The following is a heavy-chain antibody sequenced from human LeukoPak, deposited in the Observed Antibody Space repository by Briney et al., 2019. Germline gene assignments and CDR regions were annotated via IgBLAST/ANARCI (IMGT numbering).Heavy chain of an antibody. Sequence: SETLSLTCSVSGGSVSSGSYYWGWIRQPPGKGLEWIAYIYHSGSTSYNPSLQSRVTISLDISQNQVSLRLSSVTAADTAVYYCASGRGFSGSWFDYWGQGILVTVSS. J-gene: IGHJ4*02. CDR2: IYHSGST. CDR3: ASGRGFSGSWFDY. D-gene: IGHD6-13*01. CDR1: GGSVSSGSYY. V-gene: IGHV4-61*01.